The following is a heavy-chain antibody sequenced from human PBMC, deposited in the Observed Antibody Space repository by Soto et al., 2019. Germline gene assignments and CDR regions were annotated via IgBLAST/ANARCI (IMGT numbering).Heavy chain of an antibody. J-gene: IGHJ4*02. Sequence: SETLSLTCTVSGGSISSSSYYWGWIRQPPGKGLEWIGSIYYSGSTYYNPSLKSRVTISVDTSKNQFSLKLSSVTAADTAVYYCASTPVVDVVTAIRNWGQGTLVTVSS. D-gene: IGHD2-21*02. CDR3: ASTPVVDVVTAIRN. CDR2: IYYSGST. V-gene: IGHV4-39*01. CDR1: GGSISSSSYY.